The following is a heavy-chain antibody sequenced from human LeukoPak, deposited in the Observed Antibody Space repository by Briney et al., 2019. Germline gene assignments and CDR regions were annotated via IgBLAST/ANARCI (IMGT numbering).Heavy chain of an antibody. V-gene: IGHV1-8*01. Sequence: GASVKVSCKASGYTFTSYDINWVRQATGQGLEWMGWMNPNSGNTGYAQKFQGRVTITTNTSIRTAYMELSSLRSEDTAVYYCARGLYSGSPYDFFDFWGQGTLVTVSS. CDR2: MNPNSGNT. CDR1: GYTFTSYD. D-gene: IGHD1-26*01. J-gene: IGHJ3*01. CDR3: ARGLYSGSPYDFFDF.